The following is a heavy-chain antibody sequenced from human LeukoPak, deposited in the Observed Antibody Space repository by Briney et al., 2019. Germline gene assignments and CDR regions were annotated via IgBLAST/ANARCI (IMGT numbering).Heavy chain of an antibody. J-gene: IGHJ4*02. D-gene: IGHD3-9*01. V-gene: IGHV1-69*13. CDR2: IIPIFGTA. CDR1: GGTFSSYA. Sequence: ASVKVSCKASGGTFSSYAISWVRQAPGQGLEWMGGIIPIFGTANYAQKFQGRVTITADESTSTAYMELSSLRSEDSAVYYCARGSPYYDILTGYPHDDYWGQGTLVTVSS. CDR3: ARGSPYYDILTGYPHDDY.